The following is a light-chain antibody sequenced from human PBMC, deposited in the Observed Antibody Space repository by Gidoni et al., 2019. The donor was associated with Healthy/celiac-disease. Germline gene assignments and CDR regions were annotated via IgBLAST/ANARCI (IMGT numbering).Light chain of an antibody. CDR1: SSDFGGYNY. CDR3: NSYTSSSSYV. V-gene: IGLV2-14*03. CDR2: DVS. Sequence: QSALTQPASVSVSPGQSITISCHGTSSDFGGYNYVSWYQQHPRKAPKLMLYDVSDRPSGVSNRFSGSKSGNTASLTISGLQAEDEADYYCNSYTSSSSYVFGTGTKVTVL. J-gene: IGLJ1*01.